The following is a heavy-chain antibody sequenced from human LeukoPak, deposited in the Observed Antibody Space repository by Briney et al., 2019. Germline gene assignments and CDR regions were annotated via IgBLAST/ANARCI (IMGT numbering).Heavy chain of an antibody. CDR3: AGTPLRIAVAGTGFDY. Sequence: SETLSLTCSVSGYSISSSNWWGWIRQPPGKGLEWIGYIYYSGSTYYNPSFKSRVTMSVDTSKNQFSLKLSSVTAVDTAVYYCAGTPLRIAVAGTGFDYWGQGTLVTVSS. CDR2: IYYSGST. J-gene: IGHJ4*02. D-gene: IGHD6-19*01. CDR1: GYSISSSNW. V-gene: IGHV4-28*01.